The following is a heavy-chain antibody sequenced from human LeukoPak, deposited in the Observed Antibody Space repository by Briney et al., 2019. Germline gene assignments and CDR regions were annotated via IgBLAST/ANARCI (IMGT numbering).Heavy chain of an antibody. V-gene: IGHV4-59*01. CDR3: ARYYYDSSGAWRYYDL. Sequence: SETLSLTCTPSGGSIGTYYWTWIRQPPGKGLEWIGYIYYTGSTNYNPSLKSRVTISVDTSKNQFPLKLSSVTAADTAVYYCARYYYDSSGAWRYYDLWGRGTLVTVSS. D-gene: IGHD3-22*01. CDR1: GGSIGTYY. J-gene: IGHJ2*01. CDR2: IYYTGST.